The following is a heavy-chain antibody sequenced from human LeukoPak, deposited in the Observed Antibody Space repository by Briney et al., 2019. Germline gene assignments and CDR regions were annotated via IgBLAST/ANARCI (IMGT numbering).Heavy chain of an antibody. V-gene: IGHV3-21*04. CDR1: GFTFSSYS. D-gene: IGHD3-10*01. CDR3: AKDIEYYYGSGSQVRPIDY. J-gene: IGHJ4*02. CDR2: ISSSSSYI. Sequence: GGSLRLSCAASGFTFSSYSMNWVRQAPGKGLEWVSSISSSSSYIYYADSVKGRFTISRDNSKNTLYLQMNSLRAEDTAVYYCAKDIEYYYGSGSQVRPIDYWGQGTLVTVSS.